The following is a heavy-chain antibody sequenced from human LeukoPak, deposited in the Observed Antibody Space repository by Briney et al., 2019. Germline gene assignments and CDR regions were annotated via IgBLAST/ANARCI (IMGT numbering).Heavy chain of an antibody. D-gene: IGHD3-10*01. CDR3: AKDYYGSGSYYFDY. Sequence: GGSLTLSCAASGFTFSSYAMSWLRPAPGRGLEWVSGISGSDGSTYYADSVKGRFTISRDNSKNTLNLQMNSLRAEDTAVYYCAKDYYGSGSYYFDYWGQGTLVTVSS. V-gene: IGHV3-23*01. CDR1: GFTFSSYA. J-gene: IGHJ4*02. CDR2: ISGSDGST.